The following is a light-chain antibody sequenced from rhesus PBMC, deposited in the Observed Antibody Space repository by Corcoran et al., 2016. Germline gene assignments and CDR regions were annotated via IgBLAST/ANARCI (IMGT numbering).Light chain of an antibody. J-gene: IGLJ1*01. Sequence: QAAPTQSPSVSGSPGQSVTISCTGTSSDIGGYNRVSWCQQHPGKAPKLMIYEVSKRPSGVSARFSASKYGNTASLTISGLQAEDEADYYCSSYACSSTYIFGGGTRLTVL. CDR1: SSDIGGYNR. V-gene: IGLV2-13*03. CDR2: EVS. CDR3: SSYACSSTYI.